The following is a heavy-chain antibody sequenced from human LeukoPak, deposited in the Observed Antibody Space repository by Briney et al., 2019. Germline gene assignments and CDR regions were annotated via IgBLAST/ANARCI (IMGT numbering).Heavy chain of an antibody. CDR1: GDSISSGDYY. CDR3: AREASVDTSDWFDP. CDR2: ISSSGST. Sequence: PSQTLSLTCTVSGDSISSGDYYWSWIRQPAGKGLEWIGRISSSGSTNYNPSLKSRVTISVDTSKNQFSLKLSSVTAADTAVYYCAREASVDTSDWFDPWGQGTLVTVSS. D-gene: IGHD5-18*01. V-gene: IGHV4-61*02. J-gene: IGHJ5*02.